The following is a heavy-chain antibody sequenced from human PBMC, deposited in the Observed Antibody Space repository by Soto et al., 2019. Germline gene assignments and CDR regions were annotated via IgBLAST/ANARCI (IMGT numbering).Heavy chain of an antibody. V-gene: IGHV3-30-3*01. CDR3: ARGKEEGGDCYFGCYYYGMDV. D-gene: IGHD2-21*02. CDR1: GFTFSSYA. J-gene: IGHJ6*02. CDR2: ISYDGSNK. Sequence: QVQLVESGGGVVQPGRSLRLSCAASGFTFSSYAMHWVRQAPGKGLEWVAVISYDGSNKYYADSVKGRFTISRDNSKNTLYLQMNSLRAEDTAVYYCARGKEEGGDCYFGCYYYGMDVWGQGTTVTVSS.